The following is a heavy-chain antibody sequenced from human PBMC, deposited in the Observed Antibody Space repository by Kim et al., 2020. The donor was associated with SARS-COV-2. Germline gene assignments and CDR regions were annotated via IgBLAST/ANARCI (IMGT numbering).Heavy chain of an antibody. CDR2: ISAYTGNT. CDR1: GFTFTSYG. CDR3: ARRLEDYYDSGGYYGDFDY. V-gene: IGHV1-18*01. D-gene: IGHD3-22*01. J-gene: IGHJ4*02. Sequence: ASVKVSCKASGFTFTSYGISWVRQAPGQGLEWMGWISAYTGNTNYAQKLQGRVTMTTDTSTSTAYMELRSLRSDDTAVYYCARRLEDYYDSGGYYGDFDYWGQGTLVTVSS.